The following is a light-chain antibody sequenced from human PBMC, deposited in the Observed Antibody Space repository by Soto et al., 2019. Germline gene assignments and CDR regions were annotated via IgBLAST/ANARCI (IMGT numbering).Light chain of an antibody. J-gene: IGKJ5*01. Sequence: EIVLTQSPGTLSLSPGERATLSCRASQSLSSSYLAWYQQKPGQAPRLLIYGASSRATGIPDRFSGSGSGTDFTLTIRRLEPEDFAVYYCQQCGSSPPITFGQGTRLEIK. V-gene: IGKV3-20*01. CDR3: QQCGSSPPIT. CDR2: GAS. CDR1: QSLSSSY.